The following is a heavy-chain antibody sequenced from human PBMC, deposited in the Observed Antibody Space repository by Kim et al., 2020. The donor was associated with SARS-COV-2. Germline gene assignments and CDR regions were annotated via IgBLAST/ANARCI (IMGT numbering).Heavy chain of an antibody. V-gene: IGHV4-39*01. CDR1: GGSISSSSYY. CDR3: ARGYFDWLRPHWFDP. CDR2: IYYSGST. J-gene: IGHJ5*02. Sequence: SETLSLTCTVSGGSISSSSYYWGWIRQPPGKGLEWIGSIYYSGSTYYNPSLKSRVTISVDTSKNQFSLKLSSVTAAATAVYYCARGYFDWLRPHWFDPWGQGTLVTVSS. D-gene: IGHD3-9*01.